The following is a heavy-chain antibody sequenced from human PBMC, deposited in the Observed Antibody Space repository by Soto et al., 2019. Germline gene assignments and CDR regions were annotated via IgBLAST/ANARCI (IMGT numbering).Heavy chain of an antibody. V-gene: IGHV3-30*18. J-gene: IGHJ4*02. CDR1: GFTFSSYG. CDR2: ISDDGSNK. CDR3: AKEGPGIAAAGRDPNFDY. Sequence: ESGGGVVQPGRSLRLSCAASGFTFSSYGMHWVRQAPGKGLEWVAVISDDGSNKYYADSVKGRFTISRENYKTMLYLQMKSLRAEDTAVYYCAKEGPGIAAAGRDPNFDYWGQGTLVTVSS. D-gene: IGHD6-13*01.